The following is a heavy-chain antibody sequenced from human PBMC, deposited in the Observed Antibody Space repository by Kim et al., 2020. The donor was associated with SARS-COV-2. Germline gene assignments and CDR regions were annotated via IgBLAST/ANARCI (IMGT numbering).Heavy chain of an antibody. Sequence: TYYADSVKGRFTISRHNSKNTLYLQMNSLRAEDTAVYYCARSYYYDSLDVWGQGTTVTVSS. D-gene: IGHD3-22*01. V-gene: IGHV3-53*04. CDR2: T. J-gene: IGHJ6*02. CDR3: ARSYYYDSLDV.